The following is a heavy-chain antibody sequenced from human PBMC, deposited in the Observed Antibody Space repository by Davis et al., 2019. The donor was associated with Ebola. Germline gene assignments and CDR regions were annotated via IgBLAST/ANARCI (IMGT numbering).Heavy chain of an antibody. CDR3: ARDSLYYDFWSGFDP. D-gene: IGHD3-3*01. V-gene: IGHV3-9*01. Sequence: SLKISCAASGFTFDDYAMHWVQQAPGKGLEWVSGISWNSGSIGYADSVKGRFTISRDNAKNSLYLQMNSLRAEDTAVYYCARDSLYYDFWSGFDPWGQGTLVTVSS. CDR2: ISWNSGSI. J-gene: IGHJ5*02. CDR1: GFTFDDYA.